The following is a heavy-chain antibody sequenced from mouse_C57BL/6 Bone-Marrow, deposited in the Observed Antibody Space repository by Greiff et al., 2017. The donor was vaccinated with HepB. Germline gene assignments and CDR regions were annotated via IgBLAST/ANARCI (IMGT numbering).Heavy chain of an antibody. J-gene: IGHJ2*01. Sequence: EVKLMESGGGLVKPGGSLKLSCAASGFTFSSYAMSWVRQTPEKRLEWVATISDGGSYTYYQDNVKGRFTISKDNAKNNLYMQMSHLKSEDTSIYYCARIYYGNYDFDYWGQGTTLTVSS. V-gene: IGHV5-4*03. CDR2: ISDGGSYT. CDR3: ARIYYGNYDFDY. D-gene: IGHD2-1*01. CDR1: GFTFSSYA.